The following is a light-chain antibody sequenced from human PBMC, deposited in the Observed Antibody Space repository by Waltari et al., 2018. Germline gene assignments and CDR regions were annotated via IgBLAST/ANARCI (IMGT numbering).Light chain of an antibody. CDR3: QHYVRLPAT. CDR1: QSVSRA. V-gene: IGKV3-20*01. CDR2: GTS. J-gene: IGKJ1*01. Sequence: EIVLTQSPGTLSLSPGERATLSCRHSQSVSRALAWYQQKPGQAPRLLIDGTSNRATGIPDRFSGSGSGTDFSLTISRLEPEDVAVYFCQHYVRLPATFGQGTKVEIK.